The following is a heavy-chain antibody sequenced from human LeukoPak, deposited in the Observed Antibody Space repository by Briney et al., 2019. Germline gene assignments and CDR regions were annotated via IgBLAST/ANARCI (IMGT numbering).Heavy chain of an antibody. Sequence: SETLPLTCTVSGVSISSYYWSWIRQPPGKGLEWIGYIYYSGSTNYNPSLKSRVTISVDTSKNQFSLKLSSVTAADTAVYYCARGSYGELGYWGQGTLVTVSS. J-gene: IGHJ4*02. D-gene: IGHD4-17*01. V-gene: IGHV4-59*01. CDR3: ARGSYGELGY. CDR1: GVSISSYY. CDR2: IYYSGST.